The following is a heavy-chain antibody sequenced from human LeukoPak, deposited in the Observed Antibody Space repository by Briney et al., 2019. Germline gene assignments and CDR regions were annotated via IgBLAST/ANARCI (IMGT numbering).Heavy chain of an antibody. CDR1: GFTFSSYA. Sequence: PGRSLRLSCAASGFTFSSYAMHWVRQAPGKGLEWLAVISYDGSNKYYADSVKGRFTISRDNSKNTLYLQMNSLRAEDTAVYYCARDMGHIVVVTAPKGFDYWGQGTLVTVSS. D-gene: IGHD2-21*02. J-gene: IGHJ4*02. CDR2: ISYDGSNK. CDR3: ARDMGHIVVVTAPKGFDY. V-gene: IGHV3-30-3*01.